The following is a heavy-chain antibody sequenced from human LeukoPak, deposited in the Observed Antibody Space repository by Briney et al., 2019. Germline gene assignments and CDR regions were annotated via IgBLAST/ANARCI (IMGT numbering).Heavy chain of an antibody. V-gene: IGHV3-21*01. Sequence: PGGSLRLSCAASGFTFSSYSMNWVRQAPGKGLEWVSSISSSSSYIYYADSVKGRFTISRDNAKNSLYLQMNSLRAEDTAVYYCARDYGDYVSFDYWGQGTLVTVSS. J-gene: IGHJ4*02. CDR3: ARDYGDYVSFDY. CDR1: GFTFSSYS. D-gene: IGHD4-17*01. CDR2: ISSSSSYI.